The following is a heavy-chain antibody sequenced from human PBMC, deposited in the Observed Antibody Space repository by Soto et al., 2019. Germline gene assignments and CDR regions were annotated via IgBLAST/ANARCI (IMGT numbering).Heavy chain of an antibody. V-gene: IGHV4-39*01. CDR3: ARNGGGRSSLDWFDT. Sequence: SETLSLTCTVSGGSISSSSYYWGWIRQPPGKGLEWVGSIYYSGSTYYNPSLKSRVTISVDMSKNQFSLKLSSVTAADTAVYYCARNGGGRSSLDWFDTWGQGTLVTVSS. CDR1: GGSISSSSYY. CDR2: IYYSGST. D-gene: IGHD6-6*01. J-gene: IGHJ5*02.